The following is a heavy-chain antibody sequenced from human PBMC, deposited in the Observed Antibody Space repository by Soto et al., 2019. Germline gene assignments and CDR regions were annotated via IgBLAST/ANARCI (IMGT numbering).Heavy chain of an antibody. V-gene: IGHV3-48*02. J-gene: IGHJ6*02. CDR3: ARDSSSYYGMDI. CDR1: GFTVSSNY. CDR2: ITSSSNTI. D-gene: IGHD6-6*01. Sequence: EVQLVESGGGLIQPGGSLRLSCAASGFTVSSNYMSWVRQAPGKGLEWVSYITSSSNTIYYADSVKGRFTISRDNAKNSLYLQVNSLRDEDTAVYYCARDSSSYYGMDIWGQGTTVTVSS.